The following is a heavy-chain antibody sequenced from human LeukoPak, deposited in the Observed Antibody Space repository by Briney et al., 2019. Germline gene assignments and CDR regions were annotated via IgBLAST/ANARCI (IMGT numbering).Heavy chain of an antibody. Sequence: SETLSLTCTVSGGSIRGSSYYWGWIRQPPGKGLEWIASIYYSGNTYYNPSLKSRVTISVDMSKNQFSLKLSSVTAADTAMYYCARGPADFDYWGQGTLVTVSS. CDR3: ARGPADFDY. V-gene: IGHV4-39*01. J-gene: IGHJ4*02. CDR1: GGSIRGSSYY. CDR2: IYYSGNT.